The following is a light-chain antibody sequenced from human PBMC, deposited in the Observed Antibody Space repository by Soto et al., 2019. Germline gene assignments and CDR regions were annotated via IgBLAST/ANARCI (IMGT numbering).Light chain of an antibody. CDR2: GAS. CDR1: QSVATY. Sequence: VVTQSPATLSLSHGERATLSCRASQSVATYVAWYQQKPGQAPRLLIYGASNRATGIPDRFRGSGSGTDFTLPISSLQPEDFATYFCQHSNSSPPPFGGGTKVDIK. J-gene: IGKJ4*01. V-gene: IGKV3-11*01. CDR3: QHSNSSPPP.